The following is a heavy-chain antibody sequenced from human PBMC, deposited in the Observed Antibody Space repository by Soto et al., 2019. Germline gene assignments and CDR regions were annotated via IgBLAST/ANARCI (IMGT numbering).Heavy chain of an antibody. D-gene: IGHD3-22*01. V-gene: IGHV1-18*01. Sequence: QVQLVQSGAEVKKPGASVKVSCKAYGYTFSSYGLSWVRQAPGQGLEWMGWISAYSGNTVYTQRFKGRLTMATDTSTGTAYIELRSLRSDDTAVYYCARDFYQSSGYCDYWGQGTLVTVSS. J-gene: IGHJ4*02. CDR1: GYTFSSYG. CDR3: ARDFYQSSGYCDY. CDR2: ISAYSGNT.